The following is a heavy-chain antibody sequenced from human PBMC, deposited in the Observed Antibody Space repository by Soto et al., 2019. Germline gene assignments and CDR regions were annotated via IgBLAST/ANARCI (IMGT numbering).Heavy chain of an antibody. J-gene: IGHJ4*02. CDR3: AKDCLGSSWRYYFDY. D-gene: IGHD6-13*01. CDR2: ISGSGGST. CDR1: GFTFSSYA. Sequence: LSLTCAASGFTFSSYAMSWVRQAPGKGLEWVSAISGSGGSTYYADSVKGRFTISRDNSKNTLYLQMNSLRAEDTAVYYCAKDCLGSSWRYYFDYWGQGTLVTVSS. V-gene: IGHV3-23*01.